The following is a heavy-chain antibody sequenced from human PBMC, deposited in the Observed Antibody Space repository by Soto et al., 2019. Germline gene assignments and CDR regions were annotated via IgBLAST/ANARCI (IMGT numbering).Heavy chain of an antibody. CDR2: IIPIFGTA. D-gene: IGHD6-13*01. CDR1: GGTFSSYA. J-gene: IGHJ4*02. Sequence: SVKVSCKASGGTFSSYAISWVRQAPGQGLEWMGGIIPIFGTANYAQKFQGRVTITADESTSTAYMELSSLRSEDTAVYYCAREVLFGKAAAGDYWGQGTLVTVSS. CDR3: AREVLFGKAAAGDY. V-gene: IGHV1-69*13.